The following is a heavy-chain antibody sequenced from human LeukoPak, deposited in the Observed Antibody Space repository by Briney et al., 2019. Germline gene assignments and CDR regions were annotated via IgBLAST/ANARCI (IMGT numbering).Heavy chain of an antibody. CDR1: GFTFSSYG. Sequence: PGRSLRLSCAASGFTFSSYGMHWVRQAPGKGLEWVAVISYDGSNKYYADSVKGRFTISRDNSKNTLYLQMNSLRAEDTAVYYCARDFPHYRGTNYYYYGMDVWGQGTTVTVSS. D-gene: IGHD1-1*01. J-gene: IGHJ6*02. V-gene: IGHV3-30*03. CDR3: ARDFPHYRGTNYYYYGMDV. CDR2: ISYDGSNK.